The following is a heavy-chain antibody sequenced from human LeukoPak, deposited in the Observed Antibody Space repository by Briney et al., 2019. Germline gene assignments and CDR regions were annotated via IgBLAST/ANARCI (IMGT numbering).Heavy chain of an antibody. J-gene: IGHJ6*04. CDR2: ISSSSSYI. V-gene: IGHV3-21*01. CDR1: GFTLSSYS. Sequence: PGGSLRLSCAASGFTLSSYSMNWVRQAPGKGLEWVSSISSSSSYIYYADSVKGRFTISRDNAKNSLYLQMNSLRAEDTAVYYCARDLYYYGSGSYYNRPYYYGMDVWGKGTTVTVSS. D-gene: IGHD3-10*01. CDR3: ARDLYYYGSGSYYNRPYYYGMDV.